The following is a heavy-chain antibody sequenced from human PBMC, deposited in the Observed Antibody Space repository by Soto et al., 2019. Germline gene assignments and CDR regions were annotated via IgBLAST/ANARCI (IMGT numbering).Heavy chain of an antibody. CDR2: ISAYNGNT. Sequence: ASVKVSCKASGYTFTSYGISWVRQAPRQGLEWMGWISAYNGNTNYAQKLQGRVTMTTDTSTSTAYMELRSLRSDDTAVYYCARGSYSSGWYPNYYYGMDVWGQGTTVTVSS. CDR3: ARGSYSSGWYPNYYYGMDV. J-gene: IGHJ6*02. CDR1: GYTFTSYG. V-gene: IGHV1-18*04. D-gene: IGHD6-19*01.